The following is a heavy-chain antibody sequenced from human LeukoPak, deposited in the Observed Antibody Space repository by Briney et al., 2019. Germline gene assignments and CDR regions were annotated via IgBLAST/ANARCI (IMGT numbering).Heavy chain of an antibody. CDR2: IIPILGIA. Sequence: SVKVPCKASGGTFSSYAISWVRQAPGQGLEWMGRIIPILGIANYAQKFQGRVTITADKSTSTAYMQLSSLRSEDTAVYYCAREVVTLSYWGQGTLVTVSS. CDR1: GGTFSSYA. V-gene: IGHV1-69*04. CDR3: AREVVTLSY. J-gene: IGHJ4*02. D-gene: IGHD2-21*02.